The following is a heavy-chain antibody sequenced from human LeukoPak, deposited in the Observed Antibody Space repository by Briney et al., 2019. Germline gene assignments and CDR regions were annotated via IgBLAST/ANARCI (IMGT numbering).Heavy chain of an antibody. CDR1: GGSITIYY. CDR3: ARHGTAVALDY. Sequence: SETLSLTCTVSGGSITIYYWSWIRQPPGKGLEWIGYIYYTGSTTYNPSLGGRVTISVDTSKDQFSLKVTSVTAADTAVYYRARHGTAVALDYWGQGTLVTVSS. V-gene: IGHV4-59*08. J-gene: IGHJ4*02. CDR2: IYYTGST. D-gene: IGHD6-19*01.